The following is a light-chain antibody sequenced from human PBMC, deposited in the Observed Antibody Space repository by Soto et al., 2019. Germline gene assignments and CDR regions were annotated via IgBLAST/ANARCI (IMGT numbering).Light chain of an antibody. CDR2: GAS. Sequence: EIALTQSPGTLSLSPGERATLSCRASQSFSSSYLAWYQQKPGQAPRLLIYGASSRATGIPDRFGGSGSGTDFSLTIRRLEPEDFAVYYCQQYGSSPQTFGQGTKVEIK. J-gene: IGKJ1*01. V-gene: IGKV3-20*01. CDR1: QSFSSSY. CDR3: QQYGSSPQT.